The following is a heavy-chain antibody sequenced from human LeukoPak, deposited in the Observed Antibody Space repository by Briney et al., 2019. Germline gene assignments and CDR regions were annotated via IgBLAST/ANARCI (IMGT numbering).Heavy chain of an antibody. CDR2: IGHDGSNK. V-gene: IGHV3-30*02. D-gene: IGHD3-22*01. CDR3: AKGSKLVVITRDHYMAV. CDR1: GFTFSSYV. J-gene: IGHJ6*03. Sequence: PRGSLRLSCAASGFTFSSYVMHSVRQAPGKGLEWVAFIGHDGSNKYYADSVKGRFTISRDNYKNTLYLQMNSLRAGDTAVYYCAKGSKLVVITRDHYMAVWGKGTTVTISS.